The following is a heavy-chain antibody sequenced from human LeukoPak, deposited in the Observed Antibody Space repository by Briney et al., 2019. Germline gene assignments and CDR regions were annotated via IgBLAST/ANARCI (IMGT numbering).Heavy chain of an antibody. V-gene: IGHV3-23*01. CDR2: INGSGGRT. D-gene: IGHD6-13*01. CDR1: GFTFSSSA. Sequence: GGSLRLSCIASGFTFSSSAMSWVRQAPGKGLEWVSDINGSGGRTYYADPVKGRFTISRDNSKSTLLLQMNSLRAEDTAVYYCAKDVLYSSSWYDYWGQGTLVTVSS. CDR3: AKDVLYSSSWYDY. J-gene: IGHJ4*02.